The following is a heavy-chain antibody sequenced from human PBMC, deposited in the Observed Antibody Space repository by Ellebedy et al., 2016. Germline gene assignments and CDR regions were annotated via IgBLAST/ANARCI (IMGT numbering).Heavy chain of an antibody. CDR2: ITPIMGLT. CDR1: GGTFSVHA. J-gene: IGHJ3*01. D-gene: IGHD5-12*01. Sequence: ASVKVSCKASGGTFSVHAINWVRQAPGQGLEWMGRITPIMGLTNYAPSFQGRLTVSANKSTTTAQMELTSLTIDDTAVYYCARDKGGGFDLDVFDVWGQGTMVAVSS. V-gene: IGHV1-69*04. CDR3: ARDKGGGFDLDVFDV.